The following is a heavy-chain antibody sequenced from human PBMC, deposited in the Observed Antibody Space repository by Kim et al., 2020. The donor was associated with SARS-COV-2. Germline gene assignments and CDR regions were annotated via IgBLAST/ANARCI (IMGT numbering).Heavy chain of an antibody. D-gene: IGHD3-22*01. CDR3: ARAKSALPYYYDSSGYYPYFDY. CDR1: GGTFSSYA. V-gene: IGHV1-69*13. CDR2: IIPIFGTA. Sequence: SVKVSCKASGGTFSSYAISWVRQAPGQGLEWMGGIIPIFGTANYAQKFQGRVTITADESTSTAYMELSSLRSEDTAVYYCARAKSALPYYYDSSGYYPYFDYWGQGTLVTVSS. J-gene: IGHJ4*02.